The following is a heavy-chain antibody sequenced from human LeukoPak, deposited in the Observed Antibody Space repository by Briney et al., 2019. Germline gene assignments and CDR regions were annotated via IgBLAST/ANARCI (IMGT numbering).Heavy chain of an antibody. J-gene: IGHJ6*03. Sequence: GGSLRLSCAASGFTFSSYEMNWVRQAPGKGLEWVSYISSSGSTIYYADSVKGRFTISRDNAKNSLYLQMNSLRAEDTAVYYCARDWNYDFWSGYGYMDVWGKGTTVTVSS. CDR3: ARDWNYDFWSGYGYMDV. CDR1: GFTFSSYE. D-gene: IGHD3-3*01. CDR2: ISSSGSTI. V-gene: IGHV3-48*03.